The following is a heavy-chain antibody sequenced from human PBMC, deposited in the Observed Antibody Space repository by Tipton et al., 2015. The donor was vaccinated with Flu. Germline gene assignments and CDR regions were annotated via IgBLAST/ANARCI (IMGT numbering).Heavy chain of an antibody. V-gene: IGHV3-48*03. CDR2: VSGGGGTR. CDR1: GFTFSRYA. J-gene: IGHJ3*02. CDR3: ARDTTTRPFDI. D-gene: IGHD4-17*01. Sequence: SLRLSCAASGFTFSRYAMSWVRQAPGKGLEWVSAVSGGGGTRYFADSVKGRFTISRDNAKNSLYLQMNSLRAEDTAVYYCARDTTTRPFDIWGQGTMVTVSS.